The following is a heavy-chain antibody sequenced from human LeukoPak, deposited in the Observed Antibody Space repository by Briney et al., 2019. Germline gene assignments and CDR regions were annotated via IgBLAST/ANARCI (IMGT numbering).Heavy chain of an antibody. D-gene: IGHD3-10*01. Sequence: SETLSLTCAVYGGSFSGYYWSWIRQPPGKGLEWIGEINHSGSTNYNPSLKSRVTISVDTSKNQFSLKLSSVTAADTAVYYCARALWFGELFMDYWGQGTLVTVFS. J-gene: IGHJ4*02. CDR1: GGSFSGYY. V-gene: IGHV4-34*01. CDR2: INHSGST. CDR3: ARALWFGELFMDY.